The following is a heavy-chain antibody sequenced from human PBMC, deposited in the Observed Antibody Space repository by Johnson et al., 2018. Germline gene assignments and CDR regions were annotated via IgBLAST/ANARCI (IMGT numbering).Heavy chain of an antibody. CDR3: AKESGGGRDAFDI. CDR2: IPYEGSNK. V-gene: IGHV3-30*18. Sequence: QVQLVESGGGVVQXGRSLRLSCAASGFTFSSYGMHWVRQAPGKGPAWVAVIPYEGSNKYFADSLKGRFTISRDNSKNTLYLQINSLRAEDTAVYYCAKESGGGRDAFDIWGQGTMVTVSS. D-gene: IGHD1-26*01. CDR1: GFTFSSYG. J-gene: IGHJ3*02.